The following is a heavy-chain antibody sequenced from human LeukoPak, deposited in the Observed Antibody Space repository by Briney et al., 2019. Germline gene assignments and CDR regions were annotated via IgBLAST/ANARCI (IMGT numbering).Heavy chain of an antibody. CDR3: ARGGQQLVKA. CDR2: IYYSGST. D-gene: IGHD6-13*01. J-gene: IGHJ5*02. CDR1: GGSISSYY. V-gene: IGHV4-59*01. Sequence: SETLSLTCTVSGGSISSYYWSWIRQPPGKGLEWIGYIYYSGSTNYNPSLESRVTISVDTSKNQFSLKLSSVTAADTAVYYCARGGQQLVKAWGQGTLVTVSS.